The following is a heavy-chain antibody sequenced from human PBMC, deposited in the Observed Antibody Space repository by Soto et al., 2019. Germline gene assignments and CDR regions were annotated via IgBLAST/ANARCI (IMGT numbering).Heavy chain of an antibody. CDR2: IYYSGST. CDR3: ARLDECYHCMYV. D-gene: IGHD3-3*01. CDR1: AGSISSYY. V-gene: IGHV4-59*08. J-gene: IGHJ6*03. Sequence: QVQLQESGPGLVKPSETLSLTCTVSAGSISSYYWTWIRQPPGKGLEWIGYIYYSGSTNYNPYLKCRITISVGTSKYQFSLKLSSVTAADTAVYYCARLDECYHCMYVWGKGATVTVS.